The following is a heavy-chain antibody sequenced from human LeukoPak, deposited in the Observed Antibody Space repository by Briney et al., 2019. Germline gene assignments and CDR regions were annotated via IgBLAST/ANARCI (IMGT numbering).Heavy chain of an antibody. CDR3: ARDGKNCSSTSCYLGYYYYGMDV. Sequence: NPGGSLRLSCAASGFTFSDYYMSWIRQAPGKGLEWVSYISSSGSTIYYADSVKGRFTISRDNAKNSLYLQMNSLRAEDTAVYYCARDGKNCSSTSCYLGYYYYGMDVWGQGTTVTVSS. V-gene: IGHV3-11*01. D-gene: IGHD2-2*01. J-gene: IGHJ6*02. CDR2: ISSSGSTI. CDR1: GFTFSDYY.